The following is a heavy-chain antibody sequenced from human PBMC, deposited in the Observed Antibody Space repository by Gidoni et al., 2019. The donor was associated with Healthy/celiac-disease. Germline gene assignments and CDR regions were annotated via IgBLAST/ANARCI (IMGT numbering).Heavy chain of an antibody. D-gene: IGHD3-10*01. CDR3: ARVGYGSGSYYRSVPEDV. J-gene: IGHJ6*04. CDR1: GFTVSSNY. V-gene: IGHV3-53*01. Sequence: EVQLVESGGGLIQPGGSLRLSCAASGFTVSSNYMSWVRQAPGKGLEGVSVIYSGGSTYYADSVKGRFTISRDNSKNTLYLQMNSLRAEDTAVYYCARVGYGSGSYYRSVPEDVWGKGTTVTVSS. CDR2: IYSGGST.